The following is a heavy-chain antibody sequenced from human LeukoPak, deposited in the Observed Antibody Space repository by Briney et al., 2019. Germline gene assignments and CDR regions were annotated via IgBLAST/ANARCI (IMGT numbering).Heavy chain of an antibody. D-gene: IGHD6-13*01. CDR2: INTSSGST. V-gene: IGHV1-46*01. Sequence: GAAVTVSFTAAGYTFTIYYMHWVRQAPGQGQEWMGIINTSSGSTSYAQTFQGRVTMTRDTSTSTVYMELSSLRSEDTAVYYCARLLAAAGTFAFDIWGQGTMVTVS. CDR3: ARLLAAAGTFAFDI. J-gene: IGHJ3*02. CDR1: GYTFTIYY.